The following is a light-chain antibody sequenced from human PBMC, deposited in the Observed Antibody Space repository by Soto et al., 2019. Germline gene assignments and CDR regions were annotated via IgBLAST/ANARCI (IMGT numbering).Light chain of an antibody. CDR1: SSNIGSNY. CDR3: SSFTNTITRYA. V-gene: IGLV1-47*01. J-gene: IGLJ1*01. Sequence: QSVLTQPPSASGTPGQRVTISCSGSSSNIGSNYVYWYQQLPGTAPKLIIYEVSYRPSGVSNRFSGSKSGDTASLTISGLQAEDEADYYCSSFTNTITRYAFGTGTKVTVL. CDR2: EVS.